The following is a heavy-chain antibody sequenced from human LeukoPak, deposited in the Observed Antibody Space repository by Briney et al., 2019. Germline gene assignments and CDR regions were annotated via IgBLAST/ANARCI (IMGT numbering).Heavy chain of an antibody. CDR1: GFIFSSYW. J-gene: IGHJ4*02. V-gene: IGHV3-7*01. D-gene: IGHD3-3*01. CDR2: IKQGGREK. Sequence: GGSLKLSWSASGFIFSSYWMSWVRQAPGKGLEWVANIKQGGREKNYGDSVKCRFTISRDNAKNSLYLQMSSLRAEDTAVYYCARDSPEYYDFWVGQGGGLDYWGQGTLVTVSS. CDR3: ARDSPEYYDFWVGQGGGLDY.